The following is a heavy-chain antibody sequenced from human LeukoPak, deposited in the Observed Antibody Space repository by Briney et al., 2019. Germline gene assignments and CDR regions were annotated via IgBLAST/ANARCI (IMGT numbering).Heavy chain of an antibody. CDR2: IYRDGST. CDR3: ARDTYGKNYFDY. J-gene: IGHJ4*02. CDR1: GFTVSSNY. Sequence: PGGSLRLSCAASGFTVSSNYMSLVRQAPGKGLEWVSVIYRDGSTYYADSVKGRFTISRDNSKNTLYLQMNSLRAEDTAVYYCARDTYGKNYFDYWGRGTLVTVSS. D-gene: IGHD3-10*01. V-gene: IGHV3-53*01.